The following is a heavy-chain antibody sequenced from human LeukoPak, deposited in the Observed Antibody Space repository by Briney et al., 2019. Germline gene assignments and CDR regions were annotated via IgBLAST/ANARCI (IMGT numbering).Heavy chain of an antibody. V-gene: IGHV4-34*01. CDR3: ASEPGYCTGGRCYGGWFHP. D-gene: IGHD2-15*01. CDR1: GGSLSGYY. Sequence: PSETLSLTCAVHGGSLSGYYWSWIRQPPGKGLEWIGEINPGGSTDYNPSLKSRVTISVDTSKNQLSLKLNSLTAADTAVYYCASEPGYCTGGRCYGGWFHPWGQGTLVTVSS. CDR2: INPGGST. J-gene: IGHJ5*02.